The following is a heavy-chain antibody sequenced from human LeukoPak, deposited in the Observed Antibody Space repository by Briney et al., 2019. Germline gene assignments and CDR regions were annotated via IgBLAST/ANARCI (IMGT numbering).Heavy chain of an antibody. CDR3: AKDSPYGDYGQGFDY. CDR2: ISGSGGST. Sequence: GGSLRLSCAASGFTFSSYAMSWVRQAPGKGLEWVSAISGSGGSTYYADSVKGRFTISRDNSKNTLCLQMNSLRAEDTAVYYCAKDSPYGDYGQGFDYWGQGTLVTVSS. CDR1: GFTFSSYA. D-gene: IGHD4-17*01. V-gene: IGHV3-23*01. J-gene: IGHJ4*02.